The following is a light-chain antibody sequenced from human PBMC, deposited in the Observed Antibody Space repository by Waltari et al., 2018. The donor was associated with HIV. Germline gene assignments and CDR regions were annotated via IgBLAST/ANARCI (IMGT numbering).Light chain of an antibody. CDR3: QQYSSYL. Sequence: IQMTQSPSTLSASVGDSVTITCRASQSISSWLAWYQQKPGKAPKLLIYKASSLESGVPSRFSGSGSGTEFTLTISSLQPDDFATYYCQQYSSYLFGPGTKVDMK. V-gene: IGKV1-5*03. CDR2: KAS. CDR1: QSISSW. J-gene: IGKJ3*01.